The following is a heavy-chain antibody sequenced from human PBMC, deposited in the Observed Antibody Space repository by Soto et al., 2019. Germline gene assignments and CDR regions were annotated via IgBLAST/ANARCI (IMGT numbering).Heavy chain of an antibody. V-gene: IGHV3-33*01. CDR2: IWYDGSNK. J-gene: IGHJ6*02. Sequence: QVQLVESGGGVVQPGRSLRLSCAASGFTFSSYGMHWVRQAPGKGLEWVAVIWYDGSNKYYADSVKGRFTISRDNSKNTLYLQMTSLRAEDTAVYYCARGREGMDVWGQGTTVTVSS. CDR1: GFTFSSYG. CDR3: ARGREGMDV.